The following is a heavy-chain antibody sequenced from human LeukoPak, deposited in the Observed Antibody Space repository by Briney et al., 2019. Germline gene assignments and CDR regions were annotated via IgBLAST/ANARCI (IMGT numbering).Heavy chain of an antibody. Sequence: PGGSLRLSCAASGFTFSSYGMHWVRQAPGKGLEWVAVIWYDGSNKYYADSVKGRFTISRDNSKNTLYLQVNSLRVEDTATYYCARLYSAVYYGDAFDKWGQGTMVTVSS. J-gene: IGHJ3*02. V-gene: IGHV3-33*01. D-gene: IGHD5-12*01. CDR1: GFTFSSYG. CDR3: ARLYSAVYYGDAFDK. CDR2: IWYDGSNK.